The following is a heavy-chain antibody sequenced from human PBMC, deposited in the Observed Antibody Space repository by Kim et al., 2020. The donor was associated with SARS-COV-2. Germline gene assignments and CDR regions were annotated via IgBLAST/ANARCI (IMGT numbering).Heavy chain of an antibody. V-gene: IGHV3-30*18. D-gene: IGHD3-10*01. CDR2: ISYDGSNK. Sequence: GGSLRLSCAASGFTFSSYGMHWVRQAPGKGLEWVAAISYDGSNKYYADSVKGRFTISRDNSKNTLYLQMNSLRAEDTAVYYCAKDPYGSGSYYFDYWGQGTLVTVPS. CDR3: AKDPYGSGSYYFDY. J-gene: IGHJ4*02. CDR1: GFTFSSYG.